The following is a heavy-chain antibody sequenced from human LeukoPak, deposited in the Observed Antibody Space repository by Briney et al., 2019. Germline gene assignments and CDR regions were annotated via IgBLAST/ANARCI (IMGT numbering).Heavy chain of an antibody. CDR2: ISRSGSTK. V-gene: IGHV3-11*04. J-gene: IGHJ4*02. CDR1: GFTFSDYN. Sequence: GGSLRLSCAASGFTFSDYNMRWIRQAPGKGLEWVSSISRSGSTKYYADSVKGRFTISRDNARNTLYLQMNSLRAEDTAVYYCAKSDYFDSWGQGTLVTVSS. CDR3: AKSDYFDS.